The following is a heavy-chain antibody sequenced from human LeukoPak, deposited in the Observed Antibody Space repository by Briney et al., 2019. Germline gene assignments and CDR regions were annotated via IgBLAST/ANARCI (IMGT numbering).Heavy chain of an antibody. CDR2: IYYSAST. D-gene: IGHD1-26*01. V-gene: IGHV4-30-4*08. Sequence: PSETLSLTCTVSGGSISSGDYYWSWIRQPPGKGLEWIGYIYYSASTYYNPSLKSRVTISVDTSKNQFSLKLSSVTAADTAVYYCAQISVGPERPIDYWGQGTLVTVSS. J-gene: IGHJ4*02. CDR3: AQISVGPERPIDY. CDR1: GGSISSGDYY.